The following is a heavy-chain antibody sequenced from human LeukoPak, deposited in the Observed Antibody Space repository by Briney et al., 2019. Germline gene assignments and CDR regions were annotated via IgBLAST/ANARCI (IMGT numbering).Heavy chain of an antibody. CDR1: GFTFNDYE. Sequence: GGSLRLSCAASGFTFNDYEMTWVRQAPGKGLEWISYISSSGSITSHADSVKGRFTISRDNAKNSLYLQMSSLRAEDTAVYYCARDGGSSWYFDYWGQGTLVTVSS. CDR3: ARDGGSSWYFDY. CDR2: ISSSGSIT. V-gene: IGHV3-48*03. J-gene: IGHJ4*02. D-gene: IGHD6-13*01.